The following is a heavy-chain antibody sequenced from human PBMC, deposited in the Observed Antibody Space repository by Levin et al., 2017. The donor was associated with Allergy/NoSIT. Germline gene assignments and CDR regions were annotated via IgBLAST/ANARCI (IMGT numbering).Heavy chain of an antibody. Sequence: PSETLSLTCAVYGGSFSGYYWSWIRQPPGKGLEWIGEINHSGSTNYNPSLKSRVTISVDTSKNQFSLKLSSVTAADTAVYYCARGGYCSSTSCYTGYNWFDPWGQGTLVTVSS. V-gene: IGHV4-34*01. CDR2: INHSGST. CDR3: ARGGYCSSTSCYTGYNWFDP. D-gene: IGHD2-2*02. CDR1: GGSFSGYY. J-gene: IGHJ5*02.